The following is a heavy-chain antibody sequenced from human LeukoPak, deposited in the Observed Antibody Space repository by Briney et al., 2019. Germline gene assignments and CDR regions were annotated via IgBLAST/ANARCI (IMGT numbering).Heavy chain of an antibody. CDR3: GRDGQWELREESYFDY. CDR1: GFAFTSYG. Sequence: ASVKVSCKASGFAFTSYGFTWVRQAPGQGLEWMGWISANDGKIHYSERHQGRITMTTDTGTSTAYMELRSLRSDDTAVYYCGRDGQWELREESYFDYWGQGTLVTVSS. CDR2: ISANDGKI. V-gene: IGHV1-18*01. D-gene: IGHD1-26*01. J-gene: IGHJ4*02.